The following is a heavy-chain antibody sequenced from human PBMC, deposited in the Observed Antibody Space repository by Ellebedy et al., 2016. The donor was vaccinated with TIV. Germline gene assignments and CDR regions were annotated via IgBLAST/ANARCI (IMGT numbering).Heavy chain of an antibody. V-gene: IGHV3-7*01. J-gene: IGHJ4*02. CDR2: IKQDGSEK. CDR3: ATGRSCSGGSCYFDS. CDR1: GFTFSYYW. Sequence: GGSLRLSXAASGFTFSYYWMSWVRQAPGKGLEWVANIKQDGSEKYYVDSVKGRFTISRDNAKYSLYLQMNSLRAEDTAVYYCATGRSCSGGSCYFDSWGQGTLVTLSS. D-gene: IGHD2-15*01.